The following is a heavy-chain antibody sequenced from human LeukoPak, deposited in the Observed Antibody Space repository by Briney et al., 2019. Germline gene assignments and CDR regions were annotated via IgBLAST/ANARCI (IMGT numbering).Heavy chain of an antibody. CDR3: ARGRVGRIFGVVIVSVVRWLDP. D-gene: IGHD3-3*01. J-gene: IGHJ5*02. CDR2: INHSGST. V-gene: IGHV4-34*01. CDR1: GGSFSGYY. Sequence: SETLSLTCAVYGGSFSGYYWSWIRQPPGKGLEWIGEINHSGSTNYNPSLKSRVTISVDTSKNQFSLKLSSVTAADTAVYYCARGRVGRIFGVVIVSVVRWLDPWGQGTLVTVSS.